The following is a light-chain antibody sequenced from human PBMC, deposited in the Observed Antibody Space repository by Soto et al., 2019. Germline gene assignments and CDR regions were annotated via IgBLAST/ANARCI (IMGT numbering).Light chain of an antibody. Sequence: RLTKKSRKSQSISRYLNWYQHRPGQAPKLLINAASNLRSGVPSRFSGIGSRTDFTLTISSLQPEDFALYYCQPSYVTPPSTIREGTRLEI. V-gene: IGKV1-39*01. J-gene: IGKJ5*01. CDR1: QSISRY. CDR3: QPSYVTPPST. CDR2: AAS.